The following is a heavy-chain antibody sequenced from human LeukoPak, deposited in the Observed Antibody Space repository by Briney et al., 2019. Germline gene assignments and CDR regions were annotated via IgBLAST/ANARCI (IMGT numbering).Heavy chain of an antibody. J-gene: IGHJ4*02. CDR1: GYTFTSYV. V-gene: IGHV1-18*01. Sequence: ASVKVSCKASGYTFTSYVISWVRQAPGQGLEWMGWISTYNGNTNYAQKLQGRVTMTTDTSTSTAYMELRSLRSDDTDVYYCTREEVIEAAADYWGQGTLVTVSS. CDR2: ISTYNGNT. CDR3: TREEVIEAAADY. D-gene: IGHD6-13*01.